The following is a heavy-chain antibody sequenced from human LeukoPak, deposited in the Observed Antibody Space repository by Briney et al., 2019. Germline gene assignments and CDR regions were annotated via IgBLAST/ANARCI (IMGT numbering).Heavy chain of an antibody. D-gene: IGHD4-17*01. CDR2: IIPIFGTA. CDR1: GGTFSSYA. J-gene: IGHJ5*02. Sequence: SVKVSCKASGGTFSSYAISWVRQAPGQGLEWMGGIIPIFGTANYAQKFQGRVTITADESTSTAYMELSSLRSEDTAVYYCARRHDYGDYNWFDPWGQGTLVTVSS. CDR3: ARRHDYGDYNWFDP. V-gene: IGHV1-69*13.